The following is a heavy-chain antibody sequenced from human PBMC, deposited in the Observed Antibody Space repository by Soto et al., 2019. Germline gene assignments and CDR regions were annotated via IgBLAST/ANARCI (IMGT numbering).Heavy chain of an antibody. J-gene: IGHJ5*02. Sequence: SETLSLTCAVSGGSISSGGYSWSWIRQPPGKGLEWIGYIYHSGSTYYNPSLKSRVTISVDRSKNQFSLKLSSVTAADTAVYYCARGLTMVRGVRVWFDPWGQGTLGTVSS. D-gene: IGHD3-10*01. CDR3: ARGLTMVRGVRVWFDP. CDR1: GGSISSGGYS. V-gene: IGHV4-30-2*01. CDR2: IYHSGST.